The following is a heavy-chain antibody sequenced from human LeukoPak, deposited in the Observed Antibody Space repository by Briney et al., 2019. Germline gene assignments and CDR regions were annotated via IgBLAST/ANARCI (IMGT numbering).Heavy chain of an antibody. CDR2: ISGSGGST. CDR3: AKGPLAVGVDY. D-gene: IGHD6-19*01. J-gene: IGHJ4*02. Sequence: GGSLRLSCAASGFTFSSYAMSWVRQAPGKGLEWVSAISGSGGSTYYADSVRGRFTISRNNSKNTLYLQMNSLRAEDTAVYYCAKGPLAVGVDYWGQGTLVTVSS. V-gene: IGHV3-23*01. CDR1: GFTFSSYA.